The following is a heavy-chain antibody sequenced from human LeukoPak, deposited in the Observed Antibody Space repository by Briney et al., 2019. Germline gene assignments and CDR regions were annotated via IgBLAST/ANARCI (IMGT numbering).Heavy chain of an antibody. D-gene: IGHD6-19*01. CDR3: ALNRGSGWYFHY. V-gene: IGHV3-30*04. CDR2: ISYDGSNK. CDR1: GFIFSSYA. Sequence: RTGGSLRLSCAASGFIFSSYAMHWVRQAPGKGLEWVAVISYDGSNKYADSVKGRFTISRDNSKNTLYLQMNSLRAEDTAVYYCALNRGSGWYFHYWGQGTLVTVSS. J-gene: IGHJ4*02.